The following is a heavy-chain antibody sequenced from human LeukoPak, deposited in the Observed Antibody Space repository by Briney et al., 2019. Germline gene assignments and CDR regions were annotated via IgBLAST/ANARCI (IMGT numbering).Heavy chain of an antibody. D-gene: IGHD6-6*01. CDR1: GGTFSSYA. Sequence: GASVKVSCKASGGTFSSYAISWVRQAPGQGLEWMGWISAYNGNTNYAQKLQGRVTMTTDTSTSTAYMELRSLRSDDTAVYYCARLIGYSGSSDPLGYWGQGTLVTVSS. CDR3: ARLIGYSGSSDPLGY. J-gene: IGHJ4*02. CDR2: ISAYNGNT. V-gene: IGHV1-18*01.